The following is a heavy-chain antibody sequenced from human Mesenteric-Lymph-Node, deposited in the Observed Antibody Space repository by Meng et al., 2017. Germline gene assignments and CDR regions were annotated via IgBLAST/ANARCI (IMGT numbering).Heavy chain of an antibody. V-gene: IGHV1-2*06. D-gene: IGHD3-22*01. CDR3: ARRYYYDSSGTPWGRTSAEYFQH. Sequence: GESLKISCAASGYTFTGYYMHWVRQAPGQGLEWMGRINPNSGGTNYAQKFQGRVTMTRDTSISTAYMELSRLRSDDTAVYYCARRYYYDSSGTPWGRTSAEYFQHWGQGTLVTVSS. CDR2: INPNSGGT. J-gene: IGHJ1*01. CDR1: GYTFTGYY.